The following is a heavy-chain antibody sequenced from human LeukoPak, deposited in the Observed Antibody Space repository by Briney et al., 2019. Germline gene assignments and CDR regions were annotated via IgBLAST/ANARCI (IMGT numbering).Heavy chain of an antibody. CDR2: IKKDGSEK. Sequence: PAGGSLRLSCAASGFTFSSYWMSWVRQAPGKGLEWVANIKKDGSEKYYVDSVKGRFTISRDNAKKSLYLQVNSLRAEDTAVYYCARHLSGVTGYTYGRGIDYWGQGTLVTVSS. V-gene: IGHV3-7*01. D-gene: IGHD5-18*01. CDR3: ARHLSGVTGYTYGRGIDY. CDR1: GFTFSSYW. J-gene: IGHJ4*02.